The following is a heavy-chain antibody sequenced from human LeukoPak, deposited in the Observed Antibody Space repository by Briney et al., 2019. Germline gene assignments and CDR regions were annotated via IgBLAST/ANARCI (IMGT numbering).Heavy chain of an antibody. CDR1: GYTFTSYD. CDR2: MNPNSGNT. CDR3: ARVGLRYFDWLPNWRHDAFDI. V-gene: IGHV1-8*01. Sequence: GASVKVSCKASGYTFTSYDINWVRQATGQGLEWMGWMNPNSGNTGYAQKFQGRVTMTRNTSISTAYMELSSLRSEDTAVYYCARVGLRYFDWLPNWRHDAFDIWGQGTMATVSS. D-gene: IGHD3-9*01. J-gene: IGHJ3*02.